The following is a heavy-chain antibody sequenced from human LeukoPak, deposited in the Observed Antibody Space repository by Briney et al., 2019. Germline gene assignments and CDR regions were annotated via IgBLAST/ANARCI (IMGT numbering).Heavy chain of an antibody. CDR2: VYPGDSDT. CDR1: GYSFSNYW. V-gene: IGHV5-51*01. J-gene: IGHJ4*02. Sequence: GESLKISCKGSGYSFSNYWIAWVRQMPGKGLQWMGSVYPGDSDTRYSPSFQGQVTISADKSFNTAYLQWSSLKASDTAIYYRARPSRNYFDYWGQGTLVTVSS. CDR3: ARPSRNYFDY.